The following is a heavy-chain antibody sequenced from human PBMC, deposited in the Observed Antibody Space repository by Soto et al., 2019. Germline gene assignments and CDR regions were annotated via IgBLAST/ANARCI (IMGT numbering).Heavy chain of an antibody. V-gene: IGHV4-31*03. Sequence: SETLSLTCTVSGGSISSGGYYWSWIRQHPGKGLEWIGYIDYSGSTYYNPSLKSGVTMSIDTSQSQFSLKRSSVTAADTAVYYCARVGPYGRNCFDPWGQGTLVTVYS. D-gene: IGHD1-26*01. J-gene: IGHJ5*02. CDR3: ARVGPYGRNCFDP. CDR1: GGSISSGGYY. CDR2: IDYSGST.